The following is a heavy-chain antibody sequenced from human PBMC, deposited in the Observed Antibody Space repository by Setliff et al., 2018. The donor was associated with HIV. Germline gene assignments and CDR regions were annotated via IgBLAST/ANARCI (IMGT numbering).Heavy chain of an antibody. D-gene: IGHD2-15*01. CDR3: ARGFPFCSGGNCRANYFDY. CDR2: INHSGST. CDR1: GGSFSDYS. Sequence: SETLSLTCAVSGGSFSDYSWTWIRQPPGKGLEWIGEINHSGSTNYNPSLKSRVTISVDTSKNQFSLKLSSVTAADTAVFYCARGFPFCSGGNCRANYFDYWGQGTLVTVSS. V-gene: IGHV4-34*01. J-gene: IGHJ4*02.